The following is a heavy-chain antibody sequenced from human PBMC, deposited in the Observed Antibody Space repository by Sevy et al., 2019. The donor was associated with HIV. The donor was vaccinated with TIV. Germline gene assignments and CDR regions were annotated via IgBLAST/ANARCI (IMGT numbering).Heavy chain of an antibody. V-gene: IGHV1-24*01. J-gene: IGHJ6*02. CDR3: AADRGEDYCSGNSCQRHYYYGLDV. Sequence: ASVKVSCKVSGYRLIEVSKHWVRQAPGKGLEWMGHLDPEDGETIYAQTFQGRVTMTEDTSTDTAYMEVSSLRSEDTAVYYCAADRGEDYCSGNSCQRHYYYGLDVWGQGTTVTVSS. CDR2: LDPEDGET. D-gene: IGHD2-15*01. CDR1: GYRLIEVS.